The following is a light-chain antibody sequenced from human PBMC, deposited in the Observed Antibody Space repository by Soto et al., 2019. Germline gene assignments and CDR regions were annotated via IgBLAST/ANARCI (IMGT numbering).Light chain of an antibody. CDR2: GAS. CDR3: QQYNNWPWT. CDR1: QSVGAN. J-gene: IGKJ1*01. V-gene: IGKV3-15*01. Sequence: EIVMTQSPATLSVSPGERATLSCRASQSVGANLAWFQQKGGQAPRLLIYGASTRATGIPARFSGSGSGTEFTLTISSLQSEDFAVYYCQQYNNWPWTFGQGTKVEIK.